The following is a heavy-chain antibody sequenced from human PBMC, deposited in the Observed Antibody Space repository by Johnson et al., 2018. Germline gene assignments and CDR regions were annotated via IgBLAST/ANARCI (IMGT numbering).Heavy chain of an antibody. Sequence: VQLVETGAEVKKPGASXKVSCKASGYTFTTSAISWVRQAPGHGLEWLGLISDNNGDTNHAQKFQCRVTLTIDKSTTTAHMELRNLRSYDTAVYYCASALSHYYYYGMGVWGQGATVTVSS. J-gene: IGHJ6*02. CDR1: GYTFTTSA. CDR3: ASALSHYYYYGMGV. D-gene: IGHD2-8*01. V-gene: IGHV1-18*01. CDR2: ISDNNGDT.